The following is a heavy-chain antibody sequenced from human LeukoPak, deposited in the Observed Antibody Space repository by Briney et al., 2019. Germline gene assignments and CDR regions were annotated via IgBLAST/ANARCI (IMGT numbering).Heavy chain of an antibody. D-gene: IGHD5-18*01. CDR2: IRSKAYGGTT. CDR1: GFTFGDYA. Sequence: GVLRLSCTASGFTFGDYAMSWFRQAPGKGLEWVGFIRSKAYGGTTEYAAPVKGRFTISRDDSKSIAYLQMNSPKTEDTAVYYCTREDRRWIQLWLRVFDYWGQGTLVTVSS. J-gene: IGHJ4*02. CDR3: TREDRRWIQLWLRVFDY. V-gene: IGHV3-49*03.